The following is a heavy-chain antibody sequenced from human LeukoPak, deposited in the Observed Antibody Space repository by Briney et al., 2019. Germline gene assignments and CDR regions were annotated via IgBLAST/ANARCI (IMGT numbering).Heavy chain of an antibody. CDR3: ARVSYPFLYDSSGYYYYYYMDV. CDR1: GFTFDDYG. V-gene: IGHV3-20*04. Sequence: GGSLRLSCAASGFTFDDYGMSWVRQAPGKGLEWVSGINWNGGSTGYADSVKGRFTISRDNAKNSLYLQMNSLRAEDTALYYCARVSYPFLYDSSGYYYYYYMDVWGKGTTVTVSS. D-gene: IGHD3-22*01. J-gene: IGHJ6*03. CDR2: INWNGGST.